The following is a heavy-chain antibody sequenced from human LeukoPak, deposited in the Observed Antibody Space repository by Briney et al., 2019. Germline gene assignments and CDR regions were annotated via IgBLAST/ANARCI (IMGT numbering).Heavy chain of an antibody. J-gene: IGHJ3*02. CDR1: GFIFAGYT. Sequence: SGGSLRLSCAGSGFIFAGYTMNWVRQAPGKGLQWLAYISPSGGNTLYADSGKGRFTISRDNAKNSVYLQMNSLTPEDTAMYYCASRRSGWPNDAYIWGQGTMVTVTS. CDR3: ASRRSGWPNDAYI. V-gene: IGHV3-48*01. CDR2: ISPSGGNT. D-gene: IGHD6-19*01.